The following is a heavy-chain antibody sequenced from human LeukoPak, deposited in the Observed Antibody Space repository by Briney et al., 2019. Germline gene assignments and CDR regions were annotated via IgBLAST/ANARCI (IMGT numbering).Heavy chain of an antibody. CDR1: GGSISSGDYY. V-gene: IGHV4-30-4*01. CDR2: IYYSGST. CDR3: AKSREEIRGLDAFDI. Sequence: PSETLSLTCTVSGGSISSGDYYWSWIRQPPGKGLEWIGYIYYSGSTYYNPSLKSRVTISVDTSKNQFSLKLSSVTAADTAVYYCAKSREEIRGLDAFDIWGQGTMVTVSS. D-gene: IGHD5-24*01. J-gene: IGHJ3*02.